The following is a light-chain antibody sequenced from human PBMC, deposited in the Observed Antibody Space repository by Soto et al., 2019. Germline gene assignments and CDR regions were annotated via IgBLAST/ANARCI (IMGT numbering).Light chain of an antibody. CDR2: DVS. Sequence: QSALTQPRSVSGSPGQSVTISCSGTSSDVGGYKYVSWYQQHPGKAPKVMMYDVSKRPSGVPDRFSGSKSDNTASLTISGLQAEDEADYYCCSYAGSYTYVFGTGTKLTVL. CDR1: SSDVGGYKY. CDR3: CSYAGSYTYV. J-gene: IGLJ1*01. V-gene: IGLV2-11*01.